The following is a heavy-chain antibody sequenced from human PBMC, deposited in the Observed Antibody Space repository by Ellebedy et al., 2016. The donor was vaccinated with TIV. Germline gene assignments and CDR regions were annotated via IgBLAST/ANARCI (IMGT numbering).Heavy chain of an antibody. J-gene: IGHJ5*02. V-gene: IGHV3-23*01. D-gene: IGHD2-2*01. CDR1: GFTFSSYA. Sequence: GGSLRLSCAASGFTFSSYAMSWVRQAPGKGLEWVSGISGSGDNTYHADSVKGRFTISRDNSKNTLYLQMNSLRAEDTAVYYCAKTDQAAINWFDPWGQGTLVTVSS. CDR3: AKTDQAAINWFDP. CDR2: ISGSGDNT.